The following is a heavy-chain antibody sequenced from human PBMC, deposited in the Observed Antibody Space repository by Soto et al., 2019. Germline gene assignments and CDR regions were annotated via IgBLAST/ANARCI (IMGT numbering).Heavy chain of an antibody. J-gene: IGHJ5*02. CDR2: IYYIGST. CDR3: ARDRYSSRVNWFDP. CDR1: GGSISSGGYY. V-gene: IGHV4-31*03. Sequence: PSETLSLTCTVSGGSISSGGYYWSWIRQHPGKGLEWIGYIYYIGSTYYNPSLKSRVTISVDTSKNQFSLKLSSVTAADTAVYYCARDRYSSRVNWFDPWGQGTLVTVSS. D-gene: IGHD2-21*01.